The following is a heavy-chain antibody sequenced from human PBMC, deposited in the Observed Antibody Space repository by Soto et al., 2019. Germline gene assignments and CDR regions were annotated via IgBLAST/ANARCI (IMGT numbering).Heavy chain of an antibody. CDR2: ISYDGSNK. J-gene: IGHJ4*02. V-gene: IGHV3-30*18. D-gene: IGHD5-18*01. CDR1: GFTFSSYG. CDR3: AKGDTAMATRDDY. Sequence: QVQLVESGGGVVQPGRSLRLSCAASGFTFSSYGMHWVRPAPGKGLEWVAVISYDGSNKYYADSVKGRFTISRDNSKNTLYLQMNSLRAEDTAVYYCAKGDTAMATRDDYWGQGTLVTVSS.